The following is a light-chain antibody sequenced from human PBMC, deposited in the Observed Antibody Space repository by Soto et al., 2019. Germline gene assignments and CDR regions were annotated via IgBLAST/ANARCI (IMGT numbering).Light chain of an antibody. CDR2: GAS. J-gene: IGKJ1*01. CDR3: QHYNNWPPWT. V-gene: IGKV3-15*01. Sequence: IVMTQSPATLSVSPGERATLSCRASQSIRSNLAWYRQKPGQAPRLLMYGASTRATGIPARFSGSGSGTEFTLTINSLQSEDFAVYYCQHYNNWPPWTFGQGTKVEIK. CDR1: QSIRSN.